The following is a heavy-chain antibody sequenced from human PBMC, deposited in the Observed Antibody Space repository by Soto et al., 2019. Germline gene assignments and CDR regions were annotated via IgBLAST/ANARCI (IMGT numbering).Heavy chain of an antibody. CDR3: VRTSLVVAAATREDY. Sequence: PGRSLRVSCAAAGFTFSSYCMHWVRQAPGKGLVWVSRINSDGSSTSYADSVKGRFTISRDNAKNTLYLQMNSLRAEDTAVYYCVRTSLVVAAATREDYWGQGTLVTVSS. D-gene: IGHD2-15*01. J-gene: IGHJ4*02. CDR2: INSDGSST. V-gene: IGHV3-74*01. CDR1: GFTFSSYC.